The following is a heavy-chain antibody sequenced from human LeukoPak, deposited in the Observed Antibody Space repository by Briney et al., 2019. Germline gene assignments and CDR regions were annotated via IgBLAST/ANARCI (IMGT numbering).Heavy chain of an antibody. V-gene: IGHV3-21*01. CDR3: ARDPGPAAPFDY. D-gene: IGHD6-25*01. CDR1: GFTFSSYS. J-gene: IGHJ4*02. Sequence: PGGSLRLSCAASGFTFSSYSMNRVRQAPGKGLEWVSSISSSSSYIYYADSVKGRFTISRDNAKNSLYLQMNSLRAEDTAVYYCARDPGPAAPFDYWGQGTLVTVSS. CDR2: ISSSSSYI.